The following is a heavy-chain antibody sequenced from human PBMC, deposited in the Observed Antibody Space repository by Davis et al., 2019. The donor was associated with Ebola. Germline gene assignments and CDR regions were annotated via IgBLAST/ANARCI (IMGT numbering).Heavy chain of an antibody. J-gene: IGHJ4*02. CDR1: GYAFRNYY. CDR2: ISPGDSEI. D-gene: IGHD3-22*01. V-gene: IGHV5-51*01. CDR3: AKQESLYGSSDY. Sequence: GESLKISCKASGYAFRNYYIGWVRQRPGKGLEWMGIISPGDSEIRYSPSFQGQVSISADESISSAYLQWTTLKASDTAMYYCAKQESLYGSSDYWGQGTLVTVSS.